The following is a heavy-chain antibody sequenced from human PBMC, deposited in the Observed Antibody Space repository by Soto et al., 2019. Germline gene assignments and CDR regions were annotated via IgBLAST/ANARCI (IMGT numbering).Heavy chain of an antibody. V-gene: IGHV4-31*02. CDR2: ISNSGNT. CDR3: ARGSFSSSSSWFDP. Sequence: RSGSYYWTWIRQHPGKGLEWVAYISNSGNTYYNPSLETRLTISLDTSKNLFSLSLTSVTAADTALYYCARGSFSSSSSWFDPWGQGALVTVSS. CDR1: RSGSYY. D-gene: IGHD6-6*01. J-gene: IGHJ5*02.